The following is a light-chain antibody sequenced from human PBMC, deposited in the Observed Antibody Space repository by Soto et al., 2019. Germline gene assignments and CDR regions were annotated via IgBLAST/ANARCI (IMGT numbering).Light chain of an antibody. V-gene: IGKV3-20*01. CDR3: QQYGTSPTWT. CDR1: QTVKSNY. CDR2: GAS. Sequence: EVVLTQSPGTLSVSPGERVTLSCRASQTVKSNYLAWYQQKPGQPPRLLIYGASRRATGIPDRFSGSGSGTDFTLTITRLGPEDFAVYYCQQYGTSPTWTCGQGTKVDSK. J-gene: IGKJ1*01.